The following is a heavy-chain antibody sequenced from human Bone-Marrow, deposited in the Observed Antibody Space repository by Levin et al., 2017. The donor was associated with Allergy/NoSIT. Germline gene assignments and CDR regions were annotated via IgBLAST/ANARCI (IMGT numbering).Heavy chain of an antibody. Sequence: GESLKISCKGSGYSFTSYWIGWVRQMPGKGLEWMGIIYPGDSDTRYSPSFQGQVTISADKSISTAYLQWSSLKASDTAMYYCARLRSEYSSGWYKVPDYWGQGTLVTVSS. D-gene: IGHD6-19*01. CDR2: IYPGDSDT. CDR3: ARLRSEYSSGWYKVPDY. J-gene: IGHJ4*02. V-gene: IGHV5-51*01. CDR1: GYSFTSYW.